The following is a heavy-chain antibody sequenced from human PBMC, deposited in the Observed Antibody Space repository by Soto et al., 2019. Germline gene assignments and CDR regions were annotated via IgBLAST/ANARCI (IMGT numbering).Heavy chain of an antibody. D-gene: IGHD6-13*01. CDR3: AKDLGTAAGNRLFDY. CDR1: GDSVTSHY. J-gene: IGHJ4*02. V-gene: IGHV4-59*02. CDR2: MHYTGFS. Sequence: SETLSLTCSFSGDSVTSHYLTWIRQSPEKGLEWIGYMHYTGFSHYNPSLKSRLTISVDRSKNQFTLQMNSLRAEDTAVYYCAKDLGTAAGNRLFDYWGQGTLVTVSS.